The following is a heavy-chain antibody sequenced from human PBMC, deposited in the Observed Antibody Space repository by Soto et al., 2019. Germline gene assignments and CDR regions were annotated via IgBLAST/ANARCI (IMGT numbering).Heavy chain of an antibody. D-gene: IGHD3-3*01. CDR2: IIPIFGTA. CDR1: GGTFSSYA. V-gene: IGHV1-69*06. Sequence: QVQLVQSGAEVKKPGSSVKVSCKASGGTFSSYAISWVRQAPGRGLEWMGGIIPIFGTANYAQKFQGRVTITADKSTSTAYMELSSLRSEDTAVYYCARGPYYDFWSGRGHFDYWGQGTLVTVSS. CDR3: ARGPYYDFWSGRGHFDY. J-gene: IGHJ4*02.